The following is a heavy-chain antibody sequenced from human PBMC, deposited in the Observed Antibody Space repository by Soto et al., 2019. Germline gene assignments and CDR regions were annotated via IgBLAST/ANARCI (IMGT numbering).Heavy chain of an antibody. CDR3: ARATSGSFDALDM. D-gene: IGHD1-26*01. Sequence: GGSLILSCAASGFTFGIYGMHWVSQAPGKGLEWVAVIWYDGSIKYHADSVKGRFTISRDNSKNTVYLQMNSLRDEDTAVYYCARATSGSFDALDMWGQGTMVTVSS. V-gene: IGHV3-33*01. J-gene: IGHJ3*02. CDR1: GFTFGIYG. CDR2: IWYDGSIK.